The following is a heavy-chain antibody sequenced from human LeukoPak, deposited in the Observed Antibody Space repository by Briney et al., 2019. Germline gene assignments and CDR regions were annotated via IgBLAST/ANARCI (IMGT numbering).Heavy chain of an antibody. CDR3: ARDGGIAAQQNDY. V-gene: IGHV3-66*02. J-gene: IGHJ4*02. CDR2: IYSGGST. Sequence: GGSLRLSCAASGFTVSSNYMSWVRQAPGKGLEWVSVIYSGGSTYYADSVKGRFTISRDNSKNTLYLQMNSLRAEDTAVYYCARDGGIAAQQNDYWGQGTMVTVSS. D-gene: IGHD6-13*01. CDR1: GFTVSSNY.